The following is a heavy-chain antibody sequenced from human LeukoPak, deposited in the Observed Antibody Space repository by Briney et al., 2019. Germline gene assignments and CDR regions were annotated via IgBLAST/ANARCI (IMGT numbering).Heavy chain of an antibody. CDR2: INHSGST. D-gene: IGHD3-22*01. J-gene: IGHJ4*02. V-gene: IGHV4-34*01. CDR3: ARYGLSGYIFDY. CDR1: GGSFSGYY. Sequence: SETPSLTCAVYGGSFSGYYWSWIRQPPGKGLEWIGEINHSGSTNYNPSLKSRVTISVDTSKNQFSLKLSSVTAADTAVYYCARYGLSGYIFDYWGQGTLVTVSS.